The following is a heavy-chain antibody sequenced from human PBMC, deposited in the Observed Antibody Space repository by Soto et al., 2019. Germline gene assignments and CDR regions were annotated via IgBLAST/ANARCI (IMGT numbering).Heavy chain of an antibody. CDR3: ARDHYRTPTSIAARPFDY. D-gene: IGHD6-6*01. J-gene: IGHJ4*02. V-gene: IGHV3-33*01. Sequence: QVQLVESGGGVVQPGRSLRLSCAASGFTFSSYGMHWVRQAPGKGLEWVAVIWFDGSNKYYADSVKGRFTISRDNSKNTLYLQMNSLRAEDTAVYYCARDHYRTPTSIAARPFDYWGQGTLVTVSS. CDR2: IWFDGSNK. CDR1: GFTFSSYG.